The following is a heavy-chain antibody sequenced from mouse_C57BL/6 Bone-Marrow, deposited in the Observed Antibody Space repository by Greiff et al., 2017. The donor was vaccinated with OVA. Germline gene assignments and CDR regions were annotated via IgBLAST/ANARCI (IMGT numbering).Heavy chain of an antibody. CDR3: ARDRGTFFDY. V-gene: IGHV5-16*01. CDR2: INYDGSST. D-gene: IGHD2-14*01. J-gene: IGHJ2*01. Sequence: EVKLVESEGGLVQPGSSMKLSCTASGFTFSDYYMAWVRQVPEKGLEWVANINYDGSSTYYLDSLKSSSTISRDNAKNILYLQMSSLKSEDTATYYCARDRGTFFDYWGQGTTLTVSS. CDR1: GFTFSDYY.